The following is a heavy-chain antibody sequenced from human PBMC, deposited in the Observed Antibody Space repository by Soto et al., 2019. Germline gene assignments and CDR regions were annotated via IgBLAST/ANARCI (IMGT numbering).Heavy chain of an antibody. J-gene: IGHJ6*02. Sequence: PGGSLRLSCAASGFTFSGDAMNWVRQAPGKGLEWVSSISTTSTYIYYADSVKGRFTISRDNANNPLHLQMNSLRAEDTAVYYCVRDYVMDVWGQGTTVTVSS. CDR3: VRDYVMDV. CDR2: ISTTSTYI. V-gene: IGHV3-21*01. CDR1: GFTFSGDA. D-gene: IGHD3-10*02.